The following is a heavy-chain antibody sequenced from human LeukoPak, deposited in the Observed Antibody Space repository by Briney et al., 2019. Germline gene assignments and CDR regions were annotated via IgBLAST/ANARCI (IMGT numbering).Heavy chain of an antibody. CDR3: ARSATSWDNWFDP. Sequence: RSETLSLTCTVSGGSISSYYWSWIRQPPGKRLEWIGYIYYSGSTNYNPSLKSRVTISVDTSKNQFSLKLSSVTAADTAVYYCARSATSWDNWFDPWGQGTLVTVSS. J-gene: IGHJ5*02. D-gene: IGHD5-12*01. CDR2: IYYSGST. CDR1: GGSISSYY. V-gene: IGHV4-59*01.